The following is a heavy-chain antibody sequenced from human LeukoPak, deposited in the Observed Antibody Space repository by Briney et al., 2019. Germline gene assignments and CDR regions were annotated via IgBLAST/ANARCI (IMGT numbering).Heavy chain of an antibody. CDR1: XXTXXRNX. J-gene: IGHJ4*02. V-gene: IGHV3-23*01. Sequence: AXXXTXXRNXXTWVRQAPXKGXXXVSAISGSGGNXYYADSVKGRFTISRXXSKNTLYLQMNSLRDEDTAVNYXXXXXXAGSYDYWGQGTLVTVSP. CDR2: ISGSGGNX. CDR3: XXXXXAGSYDY. D-gene: IGHD3-10*01.